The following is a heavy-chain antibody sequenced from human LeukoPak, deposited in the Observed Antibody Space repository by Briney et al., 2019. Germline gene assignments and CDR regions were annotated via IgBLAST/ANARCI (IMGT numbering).Heavy chain of an antibody. V-gene: IGHV1-18*01. D-gene: IGHD5-18*01. CDR2: ISAYNGNT. CDR3: ARVLGGTATGNFDY. CDR1: GGTFSSYG. Sequence: ASVKVSCKASGGTFSSYGISWVRQAPGQGLEWMGWISAYNGNTNYAQKLQGRVTMTTDTSTSTAYMELRSLRSDDTAVYYCARVLGGTATGNFDYWGQGTLVTVSS. J-gene: IGHJ4*02.